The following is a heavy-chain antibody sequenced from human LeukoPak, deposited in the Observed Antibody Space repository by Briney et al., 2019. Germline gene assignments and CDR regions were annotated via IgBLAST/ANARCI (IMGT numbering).Heavy chain of an antibody. V-gene: IGHV1-24*01. CDR3: ATVGSSGYFLDY. CDR2: FDPEDGET. CDR1: GYTLTEVS. D-gene: IGHD3-22*01. Sequence: ASVKVSCKVSGYTLTEVSMHCVRQAPGKGLEWMGGFDPEDGETIYAQKFQGRVTMTEDTSTDTAYMELSSLRSEDTAVYYCATVGSSGYFLDYWGQGTLVTVSS. J-gene: IGHJ4*02.